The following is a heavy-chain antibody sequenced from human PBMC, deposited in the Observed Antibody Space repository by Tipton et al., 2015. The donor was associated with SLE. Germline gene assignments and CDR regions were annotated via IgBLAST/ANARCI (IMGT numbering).Heavy chain of an antibody. J-gene: IGHJ4*02. V-gene: IGHV3-23*03. CDR3: AKVAVAGRDY. D-gene: IGHD6-19*01. CDR2: IYSGGSST. CDR1: GFTFSSYA. Sequence: SLRLSCAASGFTFSSYAMSWVRQAPGKGLEWVSLIYSGGSSTYYADSVKGRFTISRDNSKNTLYLQMSSLRADDTAVYYCAKVAVAGRDYWGQGTLVTVSS.